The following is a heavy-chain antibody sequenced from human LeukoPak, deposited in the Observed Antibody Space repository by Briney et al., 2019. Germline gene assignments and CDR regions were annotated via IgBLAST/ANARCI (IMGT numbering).Heavy chain of an antibody. J-gene: IGHJ4*02. CDR3: SRDMQILVLHSHF. V-gene: IGHV3-7*01. CDR2: IREGGGEK. Sequence: GGSLRLSCAASGFTFRTYGMSWVRQAPGKGLEWVANIREGGGEKYYVGSVKGRFTISRDNAKSSLYLQMNGLRAEDTAVYYCSRDMQILVLHSHFWGQGPGVRL. CDR1: GFTFRTYG. D-gene: IGHD2-15*01.